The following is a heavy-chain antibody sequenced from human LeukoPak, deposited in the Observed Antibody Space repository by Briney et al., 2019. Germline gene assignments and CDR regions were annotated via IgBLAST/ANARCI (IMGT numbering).Heavy chain of an antibody. CDR3: ARLNLEWLSGWFDP. CDR1: GDSLSSHY. Sequence: SETLSLTCTVSGDSLSSHYWSWIRQPPGKGLEWIGYIYGSGSTHYDPSLRSRVTISEDTSKNQFSLKLTSVTAADTAVYYCARLNLEWLSGWFDPWGQGTLVTVSS. J-gene: IGHJ5*02. D-gene: IGHD3-3*01. CDR2: IYGSGST. V-gene: IGHV4-59*08.